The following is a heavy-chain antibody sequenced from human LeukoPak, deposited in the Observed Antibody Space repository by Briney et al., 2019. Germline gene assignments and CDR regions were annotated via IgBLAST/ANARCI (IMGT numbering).Heavy chain of an antibody. D-gene: IGHD2-2*01. CDR1: GYTFTNYG. CDR2: ISAYNGNT. CDR3: ARDYCSSTSCYFDY. Sequence: ASVNVSCKASGYTFTNYGISWVRQAPGQALEWMGWISAYNGNTNYAQKLQGRVSMTTDTSTSTAYMELRSLRSDDTAVYYCARDYCSSTSCYFDYWGQGSLVTVSS. J-gene: IGHJ4*02. V-gene: IGHV1-18*04.